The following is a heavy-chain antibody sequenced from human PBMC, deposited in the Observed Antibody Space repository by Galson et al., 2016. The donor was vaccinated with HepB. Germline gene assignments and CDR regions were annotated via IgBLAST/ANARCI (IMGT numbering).Heavy chain of an antibody. V-gene: IGHV4-59*02. CDR3: ARDLSSGWYEFDN. CDR1: GDSVSSYY. CDR2: IYYTGTT. D-gene: IGHD6-19*01. J-gene: IGHJ4*02. Sequence: SETLSLTCTVSGDSVSSYYWSWIRQPPGKGLEWIGYIYYTGTTTFNPSLKSRVTMSVDTSKNQFSLKLSSATAADTAVYYCARDLSSGWYEFDNWGQGTLVIVSS.